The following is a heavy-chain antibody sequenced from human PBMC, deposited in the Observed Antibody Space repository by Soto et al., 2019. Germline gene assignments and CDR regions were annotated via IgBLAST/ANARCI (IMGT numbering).Heavy chain of an antibody. J-gene: IGHJ4*02. Sequence: QVQLQESGPGLVKPSETLSLTCTVSGGSVNSGSYYWTWIRQSPGRGLEWIGYVYYSGTTKYNPSLEGGATIAVDTAKNRFSLRLGPMTPADTAVYYCARDYWANEKRFESWGQGTLVTVSS. D-gene: IGHD2-8*02. CDR1: GGSVNSGSYY. V-gene: IGHV4-61*01. CDR3: ARDYWANEKRFES. CDR2: VYYSGTT.